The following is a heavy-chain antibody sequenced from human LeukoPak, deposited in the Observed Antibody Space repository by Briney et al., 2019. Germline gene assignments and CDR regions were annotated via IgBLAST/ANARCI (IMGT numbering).Heavy chain of an antibody. V-gene: IGHV3-21*01. J-gene: IGHJ3*02. D-gene: IGHD5-24*01. Sequence: KPGGSLRLSCAASGFTFSSYSMNWVRQAPGKGLEWVSSISSSSSYIYYADSVKGRFTISRDNAKNSLYLQMNSLRAEDTAVYYCARDKGDGYNHDDAFDIWGQGTMVTVSS. CDR1: GFTFSSYS. CDR3: ARDKGDGYNHDDAFDI. CDR2: ISSSSSYI.